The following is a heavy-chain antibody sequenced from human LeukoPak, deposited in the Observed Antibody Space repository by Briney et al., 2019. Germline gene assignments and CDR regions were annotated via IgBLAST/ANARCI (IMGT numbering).Heavy chain of an antibody. Sequence: GGSLRLSCAASRFTFSSYAMHWVRQAPGKGLEWVAVISYDGSNKYYADSVKGRFTISRDNSKNTLYLQMNSLRAEDTAVYYCAKVWEVFDYWGQGTLVTVSS. V-gene: IGHV3-30-3*01. CDR2: ISYDGSNK. CDR3: AKVWEVFDY. D-gene: IGHD1-26*01. J-gene: IGHJ4*02. CDR1: RFTFSSYA.